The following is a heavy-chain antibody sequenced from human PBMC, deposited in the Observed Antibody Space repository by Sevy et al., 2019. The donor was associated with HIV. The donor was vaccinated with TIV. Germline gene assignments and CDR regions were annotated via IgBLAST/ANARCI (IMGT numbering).Heavy chain of an antibody. CDR3: ARTGYSGYVGDY. J-gene: IGHJ4*02. V-gene: IGHV3-30-3*01. Sequence: GGSLRLSCAASGFAFSSYAMHWVCQAPGKGLEWVAVISYDGSNKYYADSVKGRFTISRDNSKNTLYLQMNSLRAEDTAVYYCARTGYSGYVGDYWGQGTLVTVSS. CDR1: GFAFSSYA. CDR2: ISYDGSNK. D-gene: IGHD5-12*01.